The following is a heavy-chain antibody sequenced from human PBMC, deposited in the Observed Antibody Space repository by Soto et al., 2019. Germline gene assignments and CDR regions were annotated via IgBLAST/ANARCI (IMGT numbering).Heavy chain of an antibody. CDR2: ISYDGSNK. CDR3: AKERGSPFDY. Sequence: PGGSLRLSCAASGFTFSSYGMHWVRQAPGKGLEWVAVISYDGSNKYYADSVKGRFTISRDNSKNTLYLQMNSLRVEDTAVYYCAKERGSPFDYWGQGTLVTVSS. D-gene: IGHD2-15*01. J-gene: IGHJ4*02. V-gene: IGHV3-30*18. CDR1: GFTFSSYG.